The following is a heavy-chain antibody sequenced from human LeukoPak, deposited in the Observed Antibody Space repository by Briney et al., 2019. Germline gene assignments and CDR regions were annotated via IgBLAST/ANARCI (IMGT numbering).Heavy chain of an antibody. CDR3: ARGDSSSSYLAVNYYYYMDV. CDR1: GYTFTGYY. J-gene: IGHJ6*03. CDR2: IIPIFGTA. D-gene: IGHD6-6*01. V-gene: IGHV1-69*13. Sequence: GASVKVSCKASGYTFTGYYMHWVRQAPGQGLEWMGGIIPIFGTANYAQKFQGRVTITADESTSTAYMELSSLRSEDTAVYYCARGDSSSSYLAVNYYYYMDVWGKGTTVTVSS.